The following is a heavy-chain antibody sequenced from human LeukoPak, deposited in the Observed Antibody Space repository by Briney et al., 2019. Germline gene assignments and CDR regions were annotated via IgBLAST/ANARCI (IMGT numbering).Heavy chain of an antibody. CDR2: ISAYNGNT. J-gene: IGHJ4*02. Sequence: ASVKVSCKASGYTFTSYGISWVRQAPGQGLERMGWISAYNGNTNYAQKLQGRVTMTTDTSTSTAYMELRSLRSDDTAVYYCARAYYDSSGYYYSGDLFDYWGQGTLVTVSS. D-gene: IGHD3-22*01. CDR3: ARAYYDSSGYYYSGDLFDY. CDR1: GYTFTSYG. V-gene: IGHV1-18*01.